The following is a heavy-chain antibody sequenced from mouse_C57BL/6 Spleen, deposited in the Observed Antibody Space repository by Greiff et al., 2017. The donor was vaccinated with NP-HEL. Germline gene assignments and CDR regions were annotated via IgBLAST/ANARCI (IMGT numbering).Heavy chain of an antibody. V-gene: IGHV14-4*01. CDR3: TFTGSIYYFDY. Sequence: VQLQQSGAELVRPGASVKLSCTASGFNIKDDYMHWVKQRPEQGLEWIGWIDPENGDTEYASKFQGKANITADTSSNTAYLQLSSLTSEDTAVYSCTFTGSIYYFDYWGQGTALTVAS. CDR1: GFNIKDDY. J-gene: IGHJ2*01. CDR2: IDPENGDT. D-gene: IGHD4-1*01.